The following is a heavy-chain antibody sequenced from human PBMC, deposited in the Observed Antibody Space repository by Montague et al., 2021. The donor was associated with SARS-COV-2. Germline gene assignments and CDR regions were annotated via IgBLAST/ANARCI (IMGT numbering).Heavy chain of an antibody. CDR3: ARNKGASAVTYFWYFDL. Sequence: SLRLSCAASGFTFGTYAMTWVRQLPGKDLEWVSSMPGSASSSYYGDSMKGRFTISRDNSKNTLYLQMNNLRGEDTALYFCARNKGASAVTYFWYFDLWGQGTPVTVSS. CDR1: GFTFGTYA. V-gene: IGHV3-23*05. CDR2: MPGSASSS. D-gene: IGHD4-17*01. J-gene: IGHJ2*01.